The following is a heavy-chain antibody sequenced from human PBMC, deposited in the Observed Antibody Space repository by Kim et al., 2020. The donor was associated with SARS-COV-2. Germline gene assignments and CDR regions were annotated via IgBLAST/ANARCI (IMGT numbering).Heavy chain of an antibody. CDR3: AKGTEFSSASGFDY. D-gene: IGHD6-6*01. CDR2: IGGSGSSS. CDR1: GFTFSSYI. J-gene: IGHJ4*01. V-gene: IGHV3-23*01. Sequence: GGSLRLSCAASGFTFSSYIISWVRQAPGKGLEWVSAIGGSGSSSYFANSVKGRFTISRDNSKNTLFLQMNSLRADDTALYYCAKGTEFSSASGFDYWG.